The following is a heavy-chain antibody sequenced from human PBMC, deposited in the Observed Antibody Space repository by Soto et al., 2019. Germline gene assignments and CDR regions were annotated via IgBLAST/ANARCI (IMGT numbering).Heavy chain of an antibody. CDR2: ISSSSSYI. V-gene: IGHV3-21*01. CDR3: ARYDSSGYYWPYYYYGMDV. D-gene: IGHD3-22*01. J-gene: IGHJ6*02. CDR1: GFNFDNYA. Sequence: GGSLRLSCAASGFNFDNYAMHWVRQIPGKGLEWVSSISSSSSYIYYADSVKGRFTISRDNAKNSLYLQMNSLRAEDTAVYYCARYDSSGYYWPYYYYGMDVWGQGTTVTVSS.